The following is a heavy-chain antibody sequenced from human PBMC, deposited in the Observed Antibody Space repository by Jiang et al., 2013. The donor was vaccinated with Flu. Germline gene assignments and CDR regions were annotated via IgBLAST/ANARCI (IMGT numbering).Heavy chain of an antibody. Sequence: GPGLVKPSQTLSLTCTVSGGSISSGSYYWSWIRQPAGKGLEWIGRIYTSGSTNYNPSLKSRVTISVDTSKNQFSLKLSSVTAADTAVYYCASHAITGTTVVDYWGQGTLVTVSS. CDR2: IYTSGST. J-gene: IGHJ4*02. CDR3: ASHAITGTTVVDY. D-gene: IGHD1-20*01. V-gene: IGHV4-61*02. CDR1: GGSISSGSYY.